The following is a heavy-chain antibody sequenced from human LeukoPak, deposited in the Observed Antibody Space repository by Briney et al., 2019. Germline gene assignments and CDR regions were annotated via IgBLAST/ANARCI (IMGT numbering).Heavy chain of an antibody. CDR3: ARPTGTTVTTIFPFDY. V-gene: IGHV1-2*02. D-gene: IGHD4-11*01. CDR1: GYTFTGYY. CDR2: INPNSGGT. J-gene: IGHJ4*02. Sequence: ASVKVSCKASGYTFTGYYMHWVRQAPGQGLEWMGWINPNSGGTNYAQKFQGRVTMTRDMSTSTVYMELSSLRSEDTAVYYCARPTGTTVTTIFPFDYWGQGTLVTVSS.